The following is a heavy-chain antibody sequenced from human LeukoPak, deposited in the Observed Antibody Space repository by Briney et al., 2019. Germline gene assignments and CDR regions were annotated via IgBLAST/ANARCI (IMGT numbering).Heavy chain of an antibody. Sequence: SETLSLTCAVYGGSVSGYYWSWIRQPPGKGLEWIGEINHSGSTNYNPSLKSRVTISVDTSKNQFSLKLSSVTAADTAVYYCASGGELEYFDYWGQGTLVTVSS. CDR2: INHSGST. V-gene: IGHV4-34*01. J-gene: IGHJ4*02. CDR1: GGSVSGYY. D-gene: IGHD1-26*01. CDR3: ASGGELEYFDY.